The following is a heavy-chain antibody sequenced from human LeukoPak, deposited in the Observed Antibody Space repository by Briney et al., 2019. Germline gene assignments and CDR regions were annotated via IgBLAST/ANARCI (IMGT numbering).Heavy chain of an antibody. V-gene: IGHV3-66*01. D-gene: IGHD1-14*01. CDR3: ARDFTSGTTVSDFDY. CDR2: IYSGGKT. Sequence: PGGSLRLSCAASGFTVNTNYMSWVRQAPGKGLEWVSVIYSGGKTYYADSVKGRFTISRDNAKNSLYLQMNSLRAEDTAVYYCARDFTSGTTVSDFDYWGQGTLVTVSS. J-gene: IGHJ4*02. CDR1: GFTVNTNY.